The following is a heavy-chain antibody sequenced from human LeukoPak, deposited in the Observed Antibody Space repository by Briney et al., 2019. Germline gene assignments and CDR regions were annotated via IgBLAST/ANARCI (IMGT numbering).Heavy chain of an antibody. CDR3: ARGVGSTSCLNDY. CDR2: INSDGSST. CDR1: GFTFSSYW. D-gene: IGHD2-2*01. J-gene: IGHJ4*02. Sequence: PGGSLRLSCAASGFTFSSYWMHWVRQAPGKGLVWVSRINSDGSSTSYADSVKGRFTISRDNAKNTLYLQMYSLRAEDTAVYYCARGVGSTSCLNDYWGQGTLVTVSS. V-gene: IGHV3-74*01.